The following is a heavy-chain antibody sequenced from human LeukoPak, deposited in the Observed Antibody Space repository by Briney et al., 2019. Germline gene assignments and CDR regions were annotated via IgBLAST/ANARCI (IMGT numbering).Heavy chain of an antibody. D-gene: IGHD3-22*01. Sequence: GGSLRLSCAASGFTFSKYWMHWVRQVPGKGLVWGSLINGDGSTTNYADFVKGRFTISRDNAKNTLSLQVNSLRAEDTAVYYCATGNYYDSRGYYTFGYWGQGTLVTVSS. J-gene: IGHJ1*01. V-gene: IGHV3-74*01. CDR1: GFTFSKYW. CDR3: ATGNYYDSRGYYTFGY. CDR2: INGDGSTT.